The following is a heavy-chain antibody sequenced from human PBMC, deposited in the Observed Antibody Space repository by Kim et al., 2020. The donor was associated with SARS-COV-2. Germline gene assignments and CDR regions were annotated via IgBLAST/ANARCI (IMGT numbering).Heavy chain of an antibody. J-gene: IGHJ5*02. D-gene: IGHD2-2*01. Sequence: SETLSLTCTVSGGSISSSSYYWGWIRQPPGKGLEWIGSIYYSGSTYYNPSLKSRVTISVDTSKNQFSLKLSSVTAADTAVYYCARHKASPECSTSCYFGPHKGPSARYNWFDPWGQGTLVTVSS. CDR1: GGSISSSSYY. V-gene: IGHV4-39*01. CDR2: IYYSGST. CDR3: ARHKASPECSTSCYFGPHKGPSARYNWFDP.